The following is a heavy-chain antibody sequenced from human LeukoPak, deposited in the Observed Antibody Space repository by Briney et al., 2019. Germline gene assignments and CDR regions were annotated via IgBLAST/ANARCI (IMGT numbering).Heavy chain of an antibody. CDR2: ISGDATET. D-gene: IGHD3-3*01. CDR1: GFTFDDYS. CDR3: AKEGLDHDFWRGSPYFDS. J-gene: IGHJ4*02. Sequence: PGGSLRLSCAASGFTFDDYSMRSVRQPPGKGLEWVSLISGDATETNYADSVRGRFTISRDNRENSLYLQMSSLTTEDPALYYCAKEGLDHDFWRGSPYFDSWGRGTLVTVSS. V-gene: IGHV3-43*01.